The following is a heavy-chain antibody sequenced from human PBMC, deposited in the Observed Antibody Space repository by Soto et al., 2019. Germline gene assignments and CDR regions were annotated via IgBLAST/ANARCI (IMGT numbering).Heavy chain of an antibody. CDR2: ISAYNGNT. Sequence: GASVKVSCKASGYTFTSYGISWVRQAPGQGLEWMGWISAYNGNTNYAQKLQGRVTMTTDTSTSTAYMELRSLRSDDTAVYYCASGGYCSSTSCPAAFWGQGTLVTVSS. J-gene: IGHJ4*02. D-gene: IGHD2-2*01. V-gene: IGHV1-18*01. CDR3: ASGGYCSSTSCPAAF. CDR1: GYTFTSYG.